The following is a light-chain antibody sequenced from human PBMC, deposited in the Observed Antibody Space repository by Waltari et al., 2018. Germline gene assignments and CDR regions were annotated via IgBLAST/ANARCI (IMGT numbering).Light chain of an antibody. J-gene: IGKJ1*01. V-gene: IGKV1-5*03. CDR3: QQYNTYLWT. Sequence: DIQMTQSPYTLSASVGDRVTITCRASQSISSWLAWYQQTPVKAPKLLIYTSSNLETGVPSRCSSSGSATEFTLTISSLQPDDVANYYCQQYNTYLWTFGQGTKVEIK. CDR1: QSISSW. CDR2: TSS.